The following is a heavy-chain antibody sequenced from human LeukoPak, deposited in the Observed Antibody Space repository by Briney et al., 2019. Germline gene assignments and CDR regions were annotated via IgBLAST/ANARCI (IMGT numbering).Heavy chain of an antibody. Sequence: GGSLRLSCAASGFPFSSYEMNWVRQAPGKRLQWVSYISSSGNKIYYAASVKGRFTISRDNAKNSLYLQIDSLRAEDTAVYYCARGQRPQYTSTWDNWCDPWGQGTQVTVSS. CDR2: ISSSGNKI. CDR1: GFPFSSYE. D-gene: IGHD2-2*01. J-gene: IGHJ5*02. CDR3: ARGQRPQYTSTWDNWCDP. V-gene: IGHV3-48*03.